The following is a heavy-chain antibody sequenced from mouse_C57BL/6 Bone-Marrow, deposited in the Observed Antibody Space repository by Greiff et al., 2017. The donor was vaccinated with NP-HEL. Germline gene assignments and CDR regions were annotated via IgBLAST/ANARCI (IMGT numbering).Heavy chain of an antibody. J-gene: IGHJ4*01. CDR3: AREAFSPYYAMDY. V-gene: IGHV1-59*01. D-gene: IGHD6-1*01. Sequence: VKLQQSGAELVRPGTSVKLSCKASGYTFTSYWMHWVKQRPGQGLEWIGVIDPSDSYTNYNQKFKGKATLTVDTSSSTAYMQLSSLTSEDSAVYYCAREAFSPYYAMDYWGQGTSVTVSS. CDR2: IDPSDSYT. CDR1: GYTFTSYW.